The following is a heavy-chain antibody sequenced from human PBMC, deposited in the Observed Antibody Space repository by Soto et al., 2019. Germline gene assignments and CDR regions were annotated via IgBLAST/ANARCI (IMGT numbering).Heavy chain of an antibody. CDR3: ARGRPYYYDSSGYLAR. CDR2: IKQDGSEK. CDR1: GFTFSSYW. J-gene: IGHJ4*02. V-gene: IGHV3-7*01. Sequence: GGSLRLSCAASGFTFSSYWMSWVRQAPGKGLEWVANIKQDGSEKYYVDSVKGRFTISRDNAKNSLYLQMNSLRAGDTAMYYCARGRPYYYDSSGYLARWGQGTLVTVSS. D-gene: IGHD3-22*01.